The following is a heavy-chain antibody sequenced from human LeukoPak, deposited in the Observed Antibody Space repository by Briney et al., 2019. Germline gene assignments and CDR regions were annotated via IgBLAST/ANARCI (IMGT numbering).Heavy chain of an antibody. J-gene: IGHJ4*02. CDR1: GGSISSSNW. V-gene: IGHV4-4*02. D-gene: IGHD6-13*01. CDR2: ISHSGST. CDR3: SRLDAYSSSWYADH. Sequence: SETLSLTCAVSGGSISSSNWWSWVRQPPGKGLEWIGEISHSGSTNYNPSLKSRVTISVDKSKNQFSLKLSSVTAADTAVYYCSRLDAYSSSWYADHWGQGILVTVSS.